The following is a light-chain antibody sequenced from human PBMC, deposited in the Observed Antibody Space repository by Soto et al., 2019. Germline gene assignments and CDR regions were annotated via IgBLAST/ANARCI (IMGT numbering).Light chain of an antibody. V-gene: IGLV2-14*01. CDR2: EVS. CDR3: SSNTDTISVV. J-gene: IGLJ2*01. Sequence: QSALTQPASVSGSPGQSITISCTVTSSDVGGYNSVSWHQQHPGKAPKLMIYEVSHRPSGVSDRFSGSKSGDTAYLPISGPQAENEADYYCSSNTDTISVVFGGGTKLTVL. CDR1: SSDVGGYNS.